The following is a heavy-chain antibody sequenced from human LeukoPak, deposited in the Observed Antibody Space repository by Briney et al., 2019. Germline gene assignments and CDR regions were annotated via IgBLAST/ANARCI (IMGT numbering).Heavy chain of an antibody. CDR2: IRYDGSNK. J-gene: IGHJ4*02. CDR1: GFTFSSYG. D-gene: IGHD4-11*01. Sequence: GGSLRLSCAASGFTFSSYGMHWVRQAPGKGLEWVAFIRYDGSNKYYADSVKGRFTISRDNSKNTPYLQMNSLRAEDTAVYYCAKSPADYSNYYFDYWGQGTLVTVSS. CDR3: AKSPADYSNYYFDY. V-gene: IGHV3-30*02.